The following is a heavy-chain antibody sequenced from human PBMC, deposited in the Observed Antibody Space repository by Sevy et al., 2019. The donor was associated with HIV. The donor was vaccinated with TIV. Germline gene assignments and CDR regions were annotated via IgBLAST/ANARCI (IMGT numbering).Heavy chain of an antibody. J-gene: IGHJ5*02. CDR3: ARDRGEILRSAFKS. D-gene: IGHD3-10*01. CDR1: GFTFSEFG. Sequence: GGSLRLSCAASGFTFSEFGMHWVRQTPGKGLEWVAVISHDGRNNKYNADSVKGRFTISRDNSKNTLYLQMNSLRADDMAIYYCARDRGEILRSAFKSWGQGTLVTVSS. V-gene: IGHV3-30*04. CDR2: ISHDGRNNK.